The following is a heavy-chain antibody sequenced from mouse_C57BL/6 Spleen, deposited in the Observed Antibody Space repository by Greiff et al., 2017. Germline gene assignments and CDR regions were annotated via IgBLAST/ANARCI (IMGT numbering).Heavy chain of an antibody. J-gene: IGHJ4*01. D-gene: IGHD2-5*01. V-gene: IGHV5-12*01. CDR2: ISNGGGST. CDR1: GFTFSDYY. CDR3: ARQGGAYSNYVPFAMDY. Sequence: EVHLVESGGGLVQPGGSLKLSCAASGFTFSDYYMYWVRQTPEKRLEWVAYISNGGGSTYYPDTVKGRFTISRDNAKNTLYLQMSRLKSEDTAMYYCARQGGAYSNYVPFAMDYWGQGTSVTVSS.